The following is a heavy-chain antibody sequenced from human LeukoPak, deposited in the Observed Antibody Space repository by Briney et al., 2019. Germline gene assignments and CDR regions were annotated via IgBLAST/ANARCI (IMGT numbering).Heavy chain of an antibody. CDR2: IYPGDSDT. CDR3: ARQGYTSSWSD. V-gene: IGHV5-51*01. J-gene: IGHJ4*02. Sequence: GASLKISCQGSGSRFTSNWIAWVRQMPGKGLEWMGIIYPGDSDTRYSPSFQGQVTLSADKSISTAYLQWSSLKASDTAMYYCARQGYTSSWSDWGQGTLVTVSS. CDR1: GSRFTSNW. D-gene: IGHD6-13*01.